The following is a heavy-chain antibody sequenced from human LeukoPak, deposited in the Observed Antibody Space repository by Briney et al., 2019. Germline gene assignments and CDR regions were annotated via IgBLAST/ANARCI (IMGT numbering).Heavy chain of an antibody. CDR3: ARVLRYCSGGNCYSGGLGYMDV. CDR2: ISSSGSTI. Sequence: GGSLRLSCAASGFTFSSYEMNWIRQAPGKGLEWVSYISSSGSTIYYADSVKGRFTISRDNAKNSLFLQMNSLRAEDTAVYYCARVLRYCSGGNCYSGGLGYMDVWGKGTTVTISS. J-gene: IGHJ6*03. D-gene: IGHD2-15*01. CDR1: GFTFSSYE. V-gene: IGHV3-48*03.